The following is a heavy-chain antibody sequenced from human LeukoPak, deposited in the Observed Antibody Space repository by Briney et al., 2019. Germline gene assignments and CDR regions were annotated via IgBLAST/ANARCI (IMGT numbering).Heavy chain of an antibody. CDR3: ASPYYYDSSGIDY. CDR2: ISYDGSNK. J-gene: IGHJ4*02. Sequence: GGSLRLSCAASGFTFDDYAMHWVRQAPGKGLEWVAVISYDGSNKYYADSVKGRFTISRDNSKNTLYLQMNSLRAEDTAVYYCASPYYYDSSGIDYWGQGTLVTVSS. CDR1: GFTFDDYA. V-gene: IGHV3-30-3*01. D-gene: IGHD3-22*01.